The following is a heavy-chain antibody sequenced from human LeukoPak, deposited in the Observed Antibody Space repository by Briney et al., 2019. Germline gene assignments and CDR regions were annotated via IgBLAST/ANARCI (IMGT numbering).Heavy chain of an antibody. J-gene: IGHJ5*02. CDR2: IHSSGST. CDR1: GGPTSDYY. CDR3: ARVRSIEGWFDP. V-gene: IGHV4-59*01. Sequence: PSETLSFTCTVSGGPTSDYYWTWIRQPPGKGLEWIGYIHSSGSTHSNPSLKSRVTISVDTSKNQFSLKMNSVTAADTAVYYCARVRSIEGWFDPWGQGTLVTVSS.